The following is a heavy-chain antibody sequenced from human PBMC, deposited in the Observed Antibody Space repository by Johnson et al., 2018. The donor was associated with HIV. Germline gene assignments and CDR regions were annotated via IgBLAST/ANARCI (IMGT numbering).Heavy chain of an antibody. CDR2: ISYDGTNK. J-gene: IGHJ3*02. V-gene: IGHV3-30-3*01. D-gene: IGHD1-14*01. CDR3: ARDRYHSPLRPGSGAFDI. CDR1: GFSFSSYA. Sequence: VQLVESGGGVVQPGRSLGLSCAASGFSFSSYAMHWVRQAPGKGLEWVAVISYDGTNKYYADPVQGRFTISRDNSKNTLNLQMNSLRVDETAVYYCARDRYHSPLRPGSGAFDIWGQGTMVTVSS.